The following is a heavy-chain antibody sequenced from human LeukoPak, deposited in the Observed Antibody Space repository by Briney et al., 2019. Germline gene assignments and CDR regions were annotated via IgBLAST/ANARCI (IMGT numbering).Heavy chain of an antibody. Sequence: PSETLSLACTVSGGSISSYYWSWIRQPPGKGLEWIGYIYYSGSTNYNPSHKSRVTISVDTSKNQFSLKLSSVTAADTAVYYCAREGSGYYPLYYFDYWGQGTLVTVSS. CDR1: GGSISSYY. V-gene: IGHV4-59*01. CDR3: AREGSGYYPLYYFDY. J-gene: IGHJ4*02. D-gene: IGHD3-22*01. CDR2: IYYSGST.